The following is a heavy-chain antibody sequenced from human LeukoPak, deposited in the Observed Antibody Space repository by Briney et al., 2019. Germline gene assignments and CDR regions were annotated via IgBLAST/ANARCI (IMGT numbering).Heavy chain of an antibody. CDR3: VYIAAAGSLDY. CDR2: INAGNGNT. D-gene: IGHD6-13*01. Sequence: GASVKVSCKASGYTFTSYAIHWVRQAPGQRLEWMGWINAGNGNTKYSQKFQGRVTITRDTSASTAYMELSSLTSEDTAVYYCVYIAAAGSLDYWGQGTLVTVSS. V-gene: IGHV1-3*01. J-gene: IGHJ4*02. CDR1: GYTFTSYA.